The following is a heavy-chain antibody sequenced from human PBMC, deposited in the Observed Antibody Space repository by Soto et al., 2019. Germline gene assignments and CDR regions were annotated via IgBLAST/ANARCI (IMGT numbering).Heavy chain of an antibody. V-gene: IGHV3-21*01. J-gene: IGHJ4*02. CDR3: ATPYYYNH. CDR2: ITSNSDHI. CDR1: GFMFSAYT. Sequence: VGSLRLSCAASGFMFSAYTMSWVRQAPGKGLEWLSSITSNSDHIDYADSVRGRFTVSRDNARKSLYLQMDSLGAEDTGVYYCATPYYYNHWGPGALVTVSS.